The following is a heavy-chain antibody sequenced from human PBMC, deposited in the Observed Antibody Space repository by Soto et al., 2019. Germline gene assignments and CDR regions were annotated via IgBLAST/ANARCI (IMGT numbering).Heavy chain of an antibody. D-gene: IGHD2-21*02. CDR1: GFIFSSYG. CDR3: ARSLEVAAMDY. Sequence: QVQLVESGGGVVQPGRSLRLSCAASGFIFSSYGMHWVRQAPGKGLECVAFIWYDGSNKYYGDSVKGRFTISRDNSKNTLYLQMNSLRAEDTAVYYCARSLEVAAMDYWGQGTLVTVTS. V-gene: IGHV3-33*01. J-gene: IGHJ4*02. CDR2: IWYDGSNK.